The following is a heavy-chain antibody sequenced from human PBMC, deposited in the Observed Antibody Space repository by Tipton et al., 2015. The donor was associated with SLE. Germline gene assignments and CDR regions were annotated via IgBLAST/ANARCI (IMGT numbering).Heavy chain of an antibody. CDR2: IYTSGST. V-gene: IGHV4-61*02. CDR1: GGSISGGSYY. Sequence: TLSLTCTVSGGSISGGSYYWSWIRQPAGKGLEWIGRIYTSGSTNYNPSLKSRVTISVDTSKNQFSLKLSSVTAADTAVYYCARGQKRLGAYLDYWGQGTLVTVSS. J-gene: IGHJ4*02. CDR3: ARGQKRLGAYLDY. D-gene: IGHD3-16*01.